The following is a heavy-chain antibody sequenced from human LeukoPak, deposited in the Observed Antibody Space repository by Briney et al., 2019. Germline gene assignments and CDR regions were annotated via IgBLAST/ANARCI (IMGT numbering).Heavy chain of an antibody. J-gene: IGHJ5*02. D-gene: IGHD6-19*01. Sequence: SETLSLTCTVSGGSISSYYWSWIRQPPGKGLEWIGYIYYSGSTNYNPSLKSRATISVDTSKNQFSLKLSSVTAADTAVYYCARSGIAVAGTWFDPWGQGTLVTVSS. CDR2: IYYSGST. CDR3: ARSGIAVAGTWFDP. CDR1: GGSISSYY. V-gene: IGHV4-59*01.